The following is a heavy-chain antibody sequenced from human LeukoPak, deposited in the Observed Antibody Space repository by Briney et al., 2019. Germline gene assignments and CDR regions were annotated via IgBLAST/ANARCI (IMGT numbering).Heavy chain of an antibody. CDR2: IKQDGSET. V-gene: IGHV3-7*01. J-gene: IGHJ4*02. CDR1: GFTFSTYW. D-gene: IGHD2-2*01. CDR3: ERYDCGRTRCTGSFDS. Sequence: GGSLRLSCAASGFTFSTYWMGWIRQAPGRGLERVANIKQDGSETHYMDSVKGRFTIYRDNARNSVYLQMNSLRGDDTAVYYCERYDCGRTRCTGSFDSWGQGTLVTVSS.